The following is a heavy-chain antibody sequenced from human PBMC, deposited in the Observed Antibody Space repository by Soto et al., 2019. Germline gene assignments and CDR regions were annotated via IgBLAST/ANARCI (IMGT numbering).Heavy chain of an antibody. V-gene: IGHV3-15*07. J-gene: IGHJ6*02. CDR1: GFTFSNAW. D-gene: IGHD3-10*01. CDR2: IKSKTDGGTT. Sequence: ESGGGLVKPGGSLRLSCAASGFTFSNAWMNWVRQAPGKGLEWVGRIKSKTDGGTTDYAAPVKGRFTISRDDSKNTLYLQMISLTTDDTAVDYCTTMVRGVIVYYYGMDDWGQGTTVTVSS. CDR3: TTMVRGVIVYYYGMDD.